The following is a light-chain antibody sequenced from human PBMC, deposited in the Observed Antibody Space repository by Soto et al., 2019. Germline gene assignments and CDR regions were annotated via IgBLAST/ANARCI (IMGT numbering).Light chain of an antibody. V-gene: IGLV1-51*01. Sequence: QSVLTQPLSVSAAPGQTVTISCSGSSSNIGNNYVSWYQHLPGTAPKLLIYDNNKRPSGIPDRFSGSKSGTSATLGITGLQTGDEADYYCGTWDSSLSSGWDVFGGGTKLTVL. J-gene: IGLJ2*01. CDR3: GTWDSSLSSGWDV. CDR1: SSNIGNNY. CDR2: DNN.